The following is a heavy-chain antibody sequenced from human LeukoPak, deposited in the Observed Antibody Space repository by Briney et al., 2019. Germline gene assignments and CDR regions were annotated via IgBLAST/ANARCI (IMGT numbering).Heavy chain of an antibody. V-gene: IGHV4-34*01. Sequence: SETLSLTCAVYGGSFSGYYWSWIRQPPGKGLEWIGEINHSGSTNYNPSLKSRVTISVDTYKNQFSLKLSSVTAADTAVHYCARVLYDSCGYYSGLDYWGQGTLVTVSS. CDR1: GGSFSGYY. D-gene: IGHD3-22*01. CDR2: INHSGST. CDR3: ARVLYDSCGYYSGLDY. J-gene: IGHJ4*02.